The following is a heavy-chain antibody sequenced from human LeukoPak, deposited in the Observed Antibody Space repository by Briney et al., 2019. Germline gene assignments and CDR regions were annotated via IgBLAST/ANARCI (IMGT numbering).Heavy chain of an antibody. J-gene: IGHJ4*02. V-gene: IGHV4-59*01. D-gene: IGHD7-27*01. CDR2: IYYSGST. CDR1: GGSISNYY. CDR3: ARATSWGYFDY. Sequence: SETLSLTCSVSGGSISNYYWSWIRQPPGKGLEWIGYIYYSGSTNYNPSLKSRVTISVDTSKNQFSLKLSSVTAADTAVYYCARATSWGYFDYWGQGTLVTVSS.